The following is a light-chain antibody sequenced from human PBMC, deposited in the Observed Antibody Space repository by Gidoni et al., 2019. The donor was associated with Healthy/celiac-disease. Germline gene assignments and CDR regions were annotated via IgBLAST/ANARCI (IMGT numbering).Light chain of an antibody. CDR3: QQYGSSLLT. CDR2: GAS. V-gene: IGKV3-20*01. J-gene: IGKJ4*01. Sequence: EIVLTQTPGTLSLSPEERATLSCRASQSVSSSYLAWYQQKPGQAPRLLIYGASSRATGIPHRFSGSGSGTDFTLTISRLEPEDFAVYYCQQYGSSLLTFGGGTKVEIK. CDR1: QSVSSSY.